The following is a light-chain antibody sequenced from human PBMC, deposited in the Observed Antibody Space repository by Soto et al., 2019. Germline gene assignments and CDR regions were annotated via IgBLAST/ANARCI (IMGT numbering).Light chain of an antibody. Sequence: QSDLTQPHSASGSPGQSVTISCTGTSSEVGSYNYVSWYQQHPGKAPKLMIYEVSKRPSGVPDRFSGSKSRNTASLTVSGLQAEDEADYYCSSYAGSNNYVVFGGGTKVTVL. J-gene: IGLJ2*01. CDR3: SSYAGSNNYVV. CDR2: EVS. V-gene: IGLV2-8*01. CDR1: SSEVGSYNY.